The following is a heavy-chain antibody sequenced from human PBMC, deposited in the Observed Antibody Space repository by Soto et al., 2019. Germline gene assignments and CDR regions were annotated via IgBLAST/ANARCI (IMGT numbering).Heavy chain of an antibody. CDR2: IYPSDGST. V-gene: IGHV1-46*01. Sequence: GASVKVSCKASGYTFTSYYMHWVRQAPGQGLDWMGRIYPSDGSTNYAQTFQGRVSVTRDTSASTAYMELSSLRSEDTAVYYCARDEDMVEVADASPNFDDWGQGTLVTFSS. J-gene: IGHJ4*02. CDR1: GYTFTSYY. CDR3: ARDEDMVEVADASPNFDD. D-gene: IGHD2-2*01.